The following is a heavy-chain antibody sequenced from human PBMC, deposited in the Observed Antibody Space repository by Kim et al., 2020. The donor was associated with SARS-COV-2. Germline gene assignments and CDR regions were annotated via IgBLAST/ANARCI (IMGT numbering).Heavy chain of an antibody. CDR3: AKGAGLCPD. J-gene: IGHJ4*02. CDR2: GRT. D-gene: IGHD3-10*01. Sequence: GRTYYAGSVEGRFTISRDNSKNTLYLHMNSLRAEDTAVYYCAKGAGLCPDWGQGTLVTVSS. V-gene: IGHV3-23*01.